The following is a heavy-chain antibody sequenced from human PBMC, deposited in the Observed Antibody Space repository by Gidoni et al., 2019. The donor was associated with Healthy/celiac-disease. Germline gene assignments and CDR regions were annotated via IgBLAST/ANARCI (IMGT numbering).Heavy chain of an antibody. CDR1: GFTFSSYS. CDR3: ARGGAYGDYVSSFDY. Sequence: EVQLVESGGGLVQPGGSLRLSGTASGFTFSSYSMNWVRQAPGKGLEWVSYISSSSSTIYYADSVKGRFTISRDNAKNSLYLQMNSLRDEDTAVYYCARGGAYGDYVSSFDYWGQGTLVTVSS. J-gene: IGHJ4*02. V-gene: IGHV3-48*02. D-gene: IGHD4-17*01. CDR2: ISSSSSTI.